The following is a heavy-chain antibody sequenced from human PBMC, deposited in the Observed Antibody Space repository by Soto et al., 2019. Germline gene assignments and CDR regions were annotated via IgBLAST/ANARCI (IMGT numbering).Heavy chain of an antibody. V-gene: IGHV3-30*18. CDR2: ISYDGSNK. D-gene: IGHD3-3*01. Sequence: PGGSLRLSCAASGFTFSSYGMHWVRQAPGKGLEWVAVISYDGSNKYYADSVKGRFTISRDNSKNTLYLQMNSLRAEDTAVYYCAKDMYYDFWSGPPPGHGMDVWGQGTTVTVSS. CDR3: AKDMYYDFWSGPPPGHGMDV. J-gene: IGHJ6*02. CDR1: GFTFSSYG.